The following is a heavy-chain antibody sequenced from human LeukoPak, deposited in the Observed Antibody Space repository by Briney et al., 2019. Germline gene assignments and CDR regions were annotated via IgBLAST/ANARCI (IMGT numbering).Heavy chain of an antibody. D-gene: IGHD3-22*01. J-gene: IGHJ5*02. CDR3: ARVGSYYYDSSGYSLEYNWFDP. CDR1: GGSISTSTYY. CDR2: IYYTGST. V-gene: IGHV4-39*07. Sequence: QPSETLSLTCTVSGGSISTSTYYWGWIRQPPGKGLEWIGSIYYTGSTYYNPSLKSRVTISVDTSKNQFSLKLSSVTAADTAVYYCARVGSYYYDSSGYSLEYNWFDPWGQGTLVTVSS.